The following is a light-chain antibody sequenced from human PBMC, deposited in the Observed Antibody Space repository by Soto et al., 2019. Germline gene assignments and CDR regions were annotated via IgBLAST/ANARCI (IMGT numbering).Light chain of an antibody. J-gene: IGLJ2*01. V-gene: IGLV2-8*01. CDR2: EVN. CDR3: SSDAGSNNLV. Sequence: QSVLTQPPSASGSPGQSVTISCTRTSSDAGGYNYVSWYQHHPGKAPKLVIYEVNKRPSGVPDRFSGSKSGNTASLTVSGLQAEDDADYYCSSDAGSNNLVFGLGTQLIVL. CDR1: SSDAGGYNY.